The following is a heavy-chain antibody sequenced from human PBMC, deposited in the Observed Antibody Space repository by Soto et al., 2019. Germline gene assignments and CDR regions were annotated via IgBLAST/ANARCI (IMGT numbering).Heavy chain of an antibody. CDR1: GGSISSGGYY. J-gene: IGHJ5*02. Sequence: QVQLQESGPGLVKPSQTLSLTCTVSGGSISSGGYYWSWIRQHPGKGLEWLGYIYYSGSTYYNPSLKGRVPISVDPSKSSFSLNLTPVTAADTAVCYCGGSVFPRGQGTLITVSS. CDR2: IYYSGST. V-gene: IGHV4-31*03. CDR3: GGSVFP.